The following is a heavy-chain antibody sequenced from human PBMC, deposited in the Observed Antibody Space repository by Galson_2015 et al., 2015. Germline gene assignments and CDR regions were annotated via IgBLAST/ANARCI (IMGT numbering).Heavy chain of an antibody. D-gene: IGHD3-10*01. CDR2: FYYSGST. J-gene: IGHJ6*03. Sequence: SETLSLTCTISGGSISSSSYYWGWLRQPPGKGLEWIGSFYYSGSTYYNPFLKSRVTISVDTSKNQFSLKLSSVTAADTAVYYCERRLSGRGRYMDVWDKGTTVTVSS. CDR1: GGSISSSSYY. CDR3: ERRLSGRGRYMDV. V-gene: IGHV4-39*01.